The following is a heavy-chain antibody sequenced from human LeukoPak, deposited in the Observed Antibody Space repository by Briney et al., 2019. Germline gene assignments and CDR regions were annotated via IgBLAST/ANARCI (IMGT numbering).Heavy chain of an antibody. CDR1: GGSISSYY. D-gene: IGHD2-8*02. J-gene: IGHJ4*02. CDR3: ARTIIAGGGYYFDY. CDR2: IYYSGST. Sequence: SETLSLTCTVSGGSISSYYWSWIRQPPGKGLEWIGYIYYSGSTNYNPSLKSRVTISVDTSKNQFSLKLSSVTAADTAVYYCARTIIAGGGYYFDYWGQGTLVTVSS. V-gene: IGHV4-59*01.